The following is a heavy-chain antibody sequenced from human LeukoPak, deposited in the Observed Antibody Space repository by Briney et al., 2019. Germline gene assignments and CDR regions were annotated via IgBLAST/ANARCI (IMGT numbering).Heavy chain of an antibody. CDR2: IYTSESS. J-gene: IGHJ5*02. Sequence: SETLSLTCTVSGDSISSTSYYWSWIRQPAGKGLEWIGRIYTSESSDYNPSLKSRVTISVDTSKNHFSLKLSSVTAADTAVYYCARGYSGFGTRFDPWGQGTLVTVSP. V-gene: IGHV4-61*02. CDR3: ARGYSGFGTRFDP. D-gene: IGHD5-12*01. CDR1: GDSISSTSYY.